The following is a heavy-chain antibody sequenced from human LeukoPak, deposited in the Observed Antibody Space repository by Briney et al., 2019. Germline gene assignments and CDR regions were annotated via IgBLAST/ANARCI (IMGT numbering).Heavy chain of an antibody. CDR1: GYTFTGYY. CDR3: ARGPNPLIVYAIQVAWFDP. CDR2: INPNSGGT. V-gene: IGHV1-2*02. Sequence: ASVKVSCKASGYTFTGYYMHWVRQAPGQGLEWMGWINPNSGGTNYAQKFQGRVTMTRDTSISTAYMELSRLRSDDTAVYYCARGPNPLIVYAIQVAWFDPWGQGTLVTVSS. J-gene: IGHJ5*02. D-gene: IGHD2-8*01.